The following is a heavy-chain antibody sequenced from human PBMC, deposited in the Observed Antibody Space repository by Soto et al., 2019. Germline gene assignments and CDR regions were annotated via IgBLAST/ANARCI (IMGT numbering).Heavy chain of an antibody. Sequence: GGSLRLSCAASGFTFSIYAMNWVRQAPGKGLEWVSGISYGGGSTNYADSVKGRFTISRDNSKNSRELQMNRLRGEDTAVYYCAKGEAYYYDCSGYWNYWGQGTLVTV. V-gene: IGHV3-23*01. J-gene: IGHJ4*02. D-gene: IGHD3-22*01. CDR2: ISYGGGST. CDR3: AKGEAYYYDCSGYWNY. CDR1: GFTFSIYA.